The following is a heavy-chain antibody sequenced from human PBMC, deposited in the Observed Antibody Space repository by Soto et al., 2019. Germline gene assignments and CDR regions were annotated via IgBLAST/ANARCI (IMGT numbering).Heavy chain of an antibody. CDR1: CAPITWGDYS. D-gene: IGHD2-2*01. V-gene: IGHV4-30-2*01. CDR3: ARGRVVVPAAVMFNCLDP. Sequence: SETLSLTCAISCAPITWGDYSWNWIRQPPGKGLEWIGYIFHGGSTYYNPSLRSRVTISVDRSRTQFSLKMSSVTAADTAVYYCARGRVVVPAAVMFNCLDPWGQGALVTVLL. J-gene: IGHJ5*02. CDR2: IFHGGST.